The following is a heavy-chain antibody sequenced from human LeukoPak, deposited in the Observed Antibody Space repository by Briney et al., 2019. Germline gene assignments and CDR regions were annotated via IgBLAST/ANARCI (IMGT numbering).Heavy chain of an antibody. CDR1: GGSISSYY. V-gene: IGHV4-4*08. Sequence: PSETLSLTCTVSGGSISSYYWSWIRQSPGKGLEWVGYIYNFGSTNYNPSLKSRVTISVDTSKNQFSLKLSSVTAADTAVYYCARAIVVVVTAPPYWYFDLWGRGTLVTVSS. D-gene: IGHD2-21*02. J-gene: IGHJ2*01. CDR2: IYNFGST. CDR3: ARAIVVVVTAPPYWYFDL.